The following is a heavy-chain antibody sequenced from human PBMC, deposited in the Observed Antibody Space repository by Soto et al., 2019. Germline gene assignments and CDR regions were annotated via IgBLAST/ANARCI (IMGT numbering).Heavy chain of an antibody. J-gene: IGHJ6*02. D-gene: IGHD2-2*02. CDR1: GGSVSSDTHY. V-gene: IGHV4-61*01. Sequence: PSETLFLTCTVSGGSVSSDTHYWSWIRQSPGKRLEWIGFIYSSGSTNYNPSLKSRVTMSVDTSKNQFSLKLGSVIVADTAVYHCARFVRSCSGTTCYTRADVWGQGTTVTVSS. CDR3: ARFVRSCSGTTCYTRADV. CDR2: IYSSGST.